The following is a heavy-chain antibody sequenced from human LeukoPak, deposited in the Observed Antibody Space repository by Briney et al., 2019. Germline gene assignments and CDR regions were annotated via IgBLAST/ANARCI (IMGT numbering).Heavy chain of an antibody. CDR2: ISAYNGNT. V-gene: IGHV1-18*01. D-gene: IGHD3-22*01. CDR1: GYTFTSYD. Sequence: ASVKVSCKASGYTFTSYDINWVRQATGQGLEWMGWISAYNGNTNYAQKLQGRVTMTTDTSTSTAYMELRSLRSDDTAVYYCARVAGSGYYYYWGQGTLVTVSS. CDR3: ARVAGSGYYYY. J-gene: IGHJ4*02.